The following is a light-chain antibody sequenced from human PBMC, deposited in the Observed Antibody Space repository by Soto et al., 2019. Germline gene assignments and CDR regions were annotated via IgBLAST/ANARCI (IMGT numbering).Light chain of an antibody. CDR3: QSYDSSLSGYV. J-gene: IGLJ1*01. CDR1: SSNIGAGYD. V-gene: IGLV1-40*01. Sequence: QSVLTQTPSVSGAPGQRVTISCTGSSSNIGAGYDVLWYQQLPGTAPKLLIYGSSNRPSGVPDRFSGSKSGTSASLAITGLQGEDEAEYYCQSYDSSLSGYVFGTGTKLTVL. CDR2: GSS.